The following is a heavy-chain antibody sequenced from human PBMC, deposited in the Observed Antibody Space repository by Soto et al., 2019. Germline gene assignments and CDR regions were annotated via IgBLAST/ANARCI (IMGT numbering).Heavy chain of an antibody. Sequence: SETLSLTCTVSGDSSSNYYWSWIRQPAGKGLEWIGRIYTSGSTDYNPSLKSRVTMSVDTSKKQFSLKLRSVTAADTAVYYCAREARDYVGHCYYYGKWGQGTLVTLSS. CDR1: GDSSSNYY. J-gene: IGHJ4*02. D-gene: IGHD3-22*01. CDR2: IYTSGST. CDR3: AREARDYVGHCYYYGK. V-gene: IGHV4-4*07.